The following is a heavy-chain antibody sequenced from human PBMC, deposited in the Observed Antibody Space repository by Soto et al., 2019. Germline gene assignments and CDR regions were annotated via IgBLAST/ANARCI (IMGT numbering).Heavy chain of an antibody. CDR3: ARVEVVVVAATQGPDAFDI. Sequence: KTSETLSLTCAVSGGSISSSNWWSWVRQPPGKGLEWIGEIYHSGSTNYNPSLKSRVTISVDKSKNQFSLKLSSVTAADTAVYYCARVEVVVVAATQGPDAFDIWGQGTMVTVSS. CDR2: IYHSGST. J-gene: IGHJ3*02. D-gene: IGHD2-15*01. CDR1: GGSISSSNW. V-gene: IGHV4-4*02.